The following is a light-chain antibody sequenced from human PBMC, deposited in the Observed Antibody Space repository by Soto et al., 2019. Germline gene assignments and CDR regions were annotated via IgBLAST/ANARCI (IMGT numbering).Light chain of an antibody. Sequence: QSALTQPPSVSGSPGPSVTISCTGTSSDVGSYNRVSWYQQPPGTAPKVMIYDVSNRPSGVPDRFSGSKSGNTASLTISWLQAEDESDYYFSSYTSSSTYVFGTGTKLTVL. CDR2: DVS. CDR3: SSYTSSSTYV. CDR1: SSDVGSYNR. J-gene: IGLJ1*01. V-gene: IGLV2-18*02.